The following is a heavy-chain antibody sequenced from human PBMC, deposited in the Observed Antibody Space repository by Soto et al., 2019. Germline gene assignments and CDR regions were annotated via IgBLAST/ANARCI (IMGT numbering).Heavy chain of an antibody. J-gene: IGHJ4*02. V-gene: IGHV1-69*02. D-gene: IGHD3-10*01. CDR3: ASSYGSGYRAVDY. CDR2: INPILSMS. Sequence: QVQLVQSGAEVKRPGSSVKVSCKASGDTFTFYSINWVRQAPGLGLEWMGRINPILSMSNYAQRFQGRVTMTADKSTSTAYMELSSLRSEDTAIYYCASSYGSGYRAVDYWGQGALGTVSS. CDR1: GDTFTFYS.